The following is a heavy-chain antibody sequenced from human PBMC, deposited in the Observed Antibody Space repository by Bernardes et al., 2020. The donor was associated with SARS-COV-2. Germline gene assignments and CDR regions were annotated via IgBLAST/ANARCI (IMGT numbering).Heavy chain of an antibody. V-gene: IGHV3-21*01. CDR1: GFTFSSYL. Sequence: GGSLRLSCEASGFTFSSYLFRWFRQAPGKGLEWVSSISGAGYYIYYGDSVRGRFTTSRDNTRKSVFLQMESLRADDTAVYYCARDVGGTDWRFGLDVWGPGTKGHVSS. CDR3: ARDVGGTDWRFGLDV. D-gene: IGHD3-9*01. CDR2: ISGAGYYI. J-gene: IGHJ3*01.